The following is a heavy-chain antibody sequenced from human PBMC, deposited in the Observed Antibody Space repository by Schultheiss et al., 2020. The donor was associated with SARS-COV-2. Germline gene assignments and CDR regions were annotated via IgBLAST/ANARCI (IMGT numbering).Heavy chain of an antibody. D-gene: IGHD6-19*01. CDR3: VRGGSGWYQFDS. CDR1: GGSLSNYY. CDR2: IYTSEST. V-gene: IGHV4-4*07. Sequence: SETLSLTCTVSGGSLSNYYWSWIRQPEGKGLEWIGRIYTSESTNYNPSLKSRVTMSVDTSKNQLSLKLSSVTAADTAVYYCVRGGSGWYQFDSWGQGTLVTVSS. J-gene: IGHJ4*02.